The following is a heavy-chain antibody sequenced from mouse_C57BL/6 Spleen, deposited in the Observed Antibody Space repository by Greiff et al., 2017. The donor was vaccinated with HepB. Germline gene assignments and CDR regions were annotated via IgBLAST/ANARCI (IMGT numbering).Heavy chain of an antibody. CDR2: INPSNGGT. D-gene: IGHD2-5*01. CDR3: TRRRYSNYYYAMDY. CDR1: GYTFTSYW. V-gene: IGHV1-53*01. J-gene: IGHJ4*01. Sequence: VQLQQPGTELVKPGASVKLSCKASGYTFTSYWMHWVKQRPGQGLEWIGNINPSNGGTNYNEKFKSKAILTADKSSSTAYMELRSLTSEDSAVYYCTRRRYSNYYYAMDYWGQGTSVTVSS.